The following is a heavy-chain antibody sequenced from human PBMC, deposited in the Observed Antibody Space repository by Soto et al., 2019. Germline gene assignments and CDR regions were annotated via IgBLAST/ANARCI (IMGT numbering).Heavy chain of an antibody. CDR2: IYHSGST. Sequence: PSETLSVTCDVSGGSISRINWWSWVRQPPGKGLKWIGEIYHSGSTTYNPSLKSRVTISVDKSKNQFSLKLKSVTASDTAIYYCARGGGPDIAYGMDVWGQGTTVPVSS. CDR3: ARGGGPDIAYGMDV. D-gene: IGHD5-12*01. V-gene: IGHV4-4*02. J-gene: IGHJ6*02. CDR1: GGSISRINW.